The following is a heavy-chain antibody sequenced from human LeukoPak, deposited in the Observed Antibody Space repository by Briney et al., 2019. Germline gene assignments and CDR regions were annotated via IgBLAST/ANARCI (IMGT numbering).Heavy chain of an antibody. CDR2: INHSGST. V-gene: IGHV4-34*01. J-gene: IGHJ6*02. CDR3: ARYDILTGEPRYYYGMDV. D-gene: IGHD3-9*01. CDR1: GGSFSGYY. Sequence: PSETLSLTCAVYGGSFSGYYWSWIRQPQGKGLEWIGEINHSGSTNYNPSLKSRVTISVDTSKNQFSLKLSSVTAADTAVYYCARYDILTGEPRYYYGMDVRGQGPTVTVSS.